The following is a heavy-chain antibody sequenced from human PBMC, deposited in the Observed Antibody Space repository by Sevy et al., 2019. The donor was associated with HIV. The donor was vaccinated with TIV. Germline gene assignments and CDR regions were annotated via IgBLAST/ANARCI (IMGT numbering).Heavy chain of an antibody. D-gene: IGHD4-17*01. J-gene: IGHJ2*01. V-gene: IGHV4-34*01. CDR1: GGSFSGYY. CDR3: ARVMTTVTTYWYFDL. CDR2: INHSGST. Sequence: SETLSLTCAVYGGSFSGYYWSWIRQPPGKGLEWIGEINHSGSTNYNPSLKSRVTISVETSKNQFSLKLSSVTAADTAVYYCARVMTTVTTYWYFDLWGRGTLVTVSS.